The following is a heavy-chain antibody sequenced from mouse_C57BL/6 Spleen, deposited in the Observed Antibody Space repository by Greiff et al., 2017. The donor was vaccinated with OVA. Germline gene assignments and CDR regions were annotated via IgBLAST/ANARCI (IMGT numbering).Heavy chain of an antibody. D-gene: IGHD1-1*01. J-gene: IGHJ3*01. V-gene: IGHV1-82*01. CDR3: ANYGSSGAY. CDR2: IYPGDGDT. CDR1: GYAFSSSW. Sequence: QVQLQQSGPELVKPGASVKISCKASGYAFSSSWMNWVKQRPGKGLEWIGRIYPGDGDTNYNGKFKGKATLTADKSSSTAYMQLSSLTSEDSAVYFCANYGSSGAYWGQGTLVTVSA.